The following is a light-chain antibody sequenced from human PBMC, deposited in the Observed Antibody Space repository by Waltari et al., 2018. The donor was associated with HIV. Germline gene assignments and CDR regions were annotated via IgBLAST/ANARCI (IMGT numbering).Light chain of an antibody. CDR3: LLSYSGARPWV. J-gene: IGLJ3*02. V-gene: IGLV7-46*01. CDR2: DAT. CDR1: TGAVTSGHH. Sequence: QALVTQEPSLTVSPGGTVTLTCGSSTGAVTSGHHPYWFQQRPGQAPRTLIYDATNKLSRTPARFSGSLLGGKAALTRSGAQPDDEADYYCLLSYSGARPWVFGGGTKLTVL.